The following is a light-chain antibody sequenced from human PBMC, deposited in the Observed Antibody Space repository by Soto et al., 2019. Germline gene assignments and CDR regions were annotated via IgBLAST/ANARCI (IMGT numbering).Light chain of an antibody. Sequence: DIQMTQSPSSLSASVGDRVTITCRASQSISSYLNWYQQKPGKAPKLLIYAASSLQSGVPSRFSGSGSGTDFTLTISSLQPEDFATYYCQQRYSTRTWTLVQGTKVEIK. J-gene: IGKJ1*01. CDR2: AAS. V-gene: IGKV1-39*01. CDR1: QSISSY. CDR3: QQRYSTRTWT.